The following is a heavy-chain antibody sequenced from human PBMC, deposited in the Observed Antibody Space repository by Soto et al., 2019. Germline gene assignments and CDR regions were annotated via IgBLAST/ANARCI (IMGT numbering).Heavy chain of an antibody. Sequence: QVQLVESGGGLVKPGGSLRLSCAASGFTFSDDYMSWIRQAPGTGLAWVSYISSSGSTIYYADSVKGRFTISRDNAKNSLYLQMNSLRAEDTAVYYCARDRVARSAEYFQHWGQGTLVTVSS. CDR3: ARDRVARSAEYFQH. J-gene: IGHJ1*01. CDR2: ISSSGSTI. CDR1: GFTFSDDY. V-gene: IGHV3-11*01. D-gene: IGHD2-15*01.